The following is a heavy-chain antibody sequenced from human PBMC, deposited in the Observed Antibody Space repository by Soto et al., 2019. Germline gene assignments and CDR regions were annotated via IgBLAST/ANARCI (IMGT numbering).Heavy chain of an antibody. J-gene: IGHJ4*02. V-gene: IGHV4-59*08. CDR3: ARLHRYCSGGSCYVVDY. CDR1: GGSISGYY. Sequence: QVQLQESGPGLVKPSETLSLTCTVSGGSISGYYWSWVRQPPGKGLEWIGYVYYTGATNYNPSLTGRVTMSLDTSKNQFSLRLSSMTAADTAVYYCARLHRYCSGGSCYVVDYWGQGTLVTVSS. CDR2: VYYTGAT. D-gene: IGHD2-15*01.